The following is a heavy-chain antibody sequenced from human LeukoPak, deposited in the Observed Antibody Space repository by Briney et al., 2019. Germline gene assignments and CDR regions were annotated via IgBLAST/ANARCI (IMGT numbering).Heavy chain of an antibody. Sequence: PSETLSLTCVVSGYSIGSGYYWGWIRQAPGKGLEGMGSIYHTGSTYYNPSLKSRFNMSVDTSKNQFSLKLTSVTAADTAIYYCAKVGSHWGREFDFWGQGTLVTVTS. V-gene: IGHV4-38-2*01. D-gene: IGHD7-27*01. CDR1: GYSIGSGYY. J-gene: IGHJ4*02. CDR3: AKVGSHWGREFDF. CDR2: IYHTGST.